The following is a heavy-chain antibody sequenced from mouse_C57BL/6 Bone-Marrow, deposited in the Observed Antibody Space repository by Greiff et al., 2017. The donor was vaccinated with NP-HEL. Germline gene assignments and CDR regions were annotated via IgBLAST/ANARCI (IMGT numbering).Heavy chain of an antibody. CDR2: IHPNSGNT. CDR1: GYSFTSYW. J-gene: IGHJ4*01. V-gene: IGHV1-64*01. CDR3: ARYLDY. Sequence: VKLQQPGAELVKPGASMKLSCKASGYSFTSYWMHWVKQRPGQGLEWIGMIHPNSGNTNYNEKFKSKATLTVDISSSTAYMQLSSLSSEDSAVYYCARYLDYWGQGTSVTVSS.